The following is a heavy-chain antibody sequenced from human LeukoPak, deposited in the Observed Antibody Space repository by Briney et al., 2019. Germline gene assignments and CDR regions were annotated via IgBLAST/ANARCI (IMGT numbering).Heavy chain of an antibody. V-gene: IGHV4-39*07. CDR2: IYYSGST. CDR1: GGSISSYY. J-gene: IGHJ5*02. Sequence: SETLSLTCTVSGGSISSYYWGWIRQPPGKGLEWIGSIYYSGSTYYNPSLKSRVTISVDTSKNQFSLKLSSVTAADTAVYYCARGRLRGYYDSSGYHNWFDPWGQGTLVTVSS. D-gene: IGHD3-22*01. CDR3: ARGRLRGYYDSSGYHNWFDP.